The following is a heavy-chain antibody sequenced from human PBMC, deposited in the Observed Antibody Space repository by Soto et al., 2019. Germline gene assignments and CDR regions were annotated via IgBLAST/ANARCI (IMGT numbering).Heavy chain of an antibody. CDR3: ARDPHALDF. Sequence: EVQLVESGGDLVQPGGSLRLSCAASGFTFDTYSMNWVRQAPGKGLEWVAYISYTETKHYADSVAGRFTISRDNAKNSLYLQMNSRRVEATAVYYCARDPHALDFWGQGTLVTVSS. CDR1: GFTFDTYS. J-gene: IGHJ4*02. CDR2: ISYTETK. V-gene: IGHV3-48*01.